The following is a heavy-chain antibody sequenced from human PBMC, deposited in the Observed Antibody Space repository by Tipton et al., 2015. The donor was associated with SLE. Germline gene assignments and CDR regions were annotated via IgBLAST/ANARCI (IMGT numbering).Heavy chain of an antibody. CDR3: ARQLHHGYSSGWYDY. J-gene: IGHJ4*02. V-gene: IGHV5-51*01. CDR1: GYSFRSYW. CDR2: IYPGDSDT. Sequence: QLVQSGAEVKKPGESLKISCKGSGYSFRSYWIGWVRQMPGKGLEWMAFIYPGDSDTRYSPSFQGQVTISADKSISTAYLQWSSLKASDTAMYYCARQLHHGYSSGWYDYWGQGTLVTVSS. D-gene: IGHD6-19*01.